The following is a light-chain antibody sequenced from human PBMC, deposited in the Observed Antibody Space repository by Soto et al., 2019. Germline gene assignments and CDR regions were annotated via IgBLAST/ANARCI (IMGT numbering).Light chain of an antibody. Sequence: QSALTQPPSASGSPGQSVTISCTGTSSDVGGYNFVSWYQQHPGKAPQLIIYEVTKRPSGVPDRFSGSKSGNTASLTVSGLQTEDEADYYGSSYAATNSYVFGSGTKV. V-gene: IGLV2-8*01. CDR2: EVT. CDR1: SSDVGGYNF. CDR3: SSYAATNSYV. J-gene: IGLJ1*01.